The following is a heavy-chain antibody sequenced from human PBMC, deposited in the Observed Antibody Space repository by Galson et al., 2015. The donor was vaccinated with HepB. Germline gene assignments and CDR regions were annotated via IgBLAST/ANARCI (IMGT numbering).Heavy chain of an antibody. CDR1: GYTYSSHT. CDR2: ISAYNRDT. CDR3: ARGALVVVVGATQNNWFDP. D-gene: IGHD2-15*01. V-gene: IGHV1-18*01. J-gene: IGHJ5*02. Sequence: SVKVSCKASGYTYSSHTITGVRQAPGQGLEWMGWISAYNRDTNYAQKFQGRVTMTTDTSTSTAYMELRSPGSDDTAVYFCARGALVVVVGATQNNWFDPWGQGTLVTVSS.